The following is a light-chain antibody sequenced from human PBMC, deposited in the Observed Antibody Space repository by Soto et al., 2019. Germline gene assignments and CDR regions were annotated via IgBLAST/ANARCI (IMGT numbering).Light chain of an antibody. Sequence: QSALTQPASVSGSPGQSITISCTGTSSDVGGYNYVSWYQQHPGKAPKLMIYEVSKRPSGVSNRFSGSKSGNTASLTISGLQAEDEADYYCCSYAGSSTWVFGTGTKVTV. V-gene: IGLV2-23*02. CDR2: EVS. J-gene: IGLJ1*01. CDR3: CSYAGSSTWV. CDR1: SSDVGGYNY.